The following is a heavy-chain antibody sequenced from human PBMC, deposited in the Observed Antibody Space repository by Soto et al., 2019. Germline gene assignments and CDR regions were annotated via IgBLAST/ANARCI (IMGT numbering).Heavy chain of an antibody. Sequence: QVQLQESGPGLVKPSETLSLTCTVSGGSISSYYWSWIRQPPGKGLEWIGYIYYSGSTNYNPSLKSRVTISVDTSKNQFSLKLSSVTAADTAVYYCARGGYSYGLGGEFDYWGQGTLVTVSS. V-gene: IGHV4-59*01. D-gene: IGHD5-18*01. CDR3: ARGGYSYGLGGEFDY. CDR2: IYYSGST. CDR1: GGSISSYY. J-gene: IGHJ4*02.